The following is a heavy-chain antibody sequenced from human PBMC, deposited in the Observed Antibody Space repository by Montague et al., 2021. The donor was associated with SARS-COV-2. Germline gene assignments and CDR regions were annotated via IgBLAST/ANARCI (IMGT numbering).Heavy chain of an antibody. J-gene: IGHJ4*02. CDR2: IYYSGAT. D-gene: IGHD2-21*01. Sequence: IYYSGATYYNPSLKSRVPTSMDTSKNQFSLKLTSAIAADTAVYYCARLRGGTPGEHWGQGALVSVSS. V-gene: IGHV4-39*07. CDR3: ARLRGGTPGEH.